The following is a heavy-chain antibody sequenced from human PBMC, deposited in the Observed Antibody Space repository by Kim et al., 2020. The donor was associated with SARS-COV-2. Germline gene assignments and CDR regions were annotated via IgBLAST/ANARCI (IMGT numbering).Heavy chain of an antibody. CDR1: GYTFSKYG. Sequence: ASVKVSCKAFGYTFSKYGLNWVRQAPGQGLEWMGWIDTNTGTPGHAQAFRGRFVFSFDTSVSTAYLQINSLKAEDTAVYYCAREDGIPGAIKTNWLDPWGQGTLVTVSS. CDR3: AREDGIPGAIKTNWLDP. CDR2: IDTNTGTP. D-gene: IGHD2-2*02. J-gene: IGHJ5*02. V-gene: IGHV7-4-1*02.